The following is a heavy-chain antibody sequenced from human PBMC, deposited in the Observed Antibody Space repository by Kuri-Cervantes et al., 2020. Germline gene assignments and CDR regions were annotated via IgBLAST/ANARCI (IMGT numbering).Heavy chain of an antibody. CDR3: AKEGPYYYGSGELGH. CDR1: GFTFSSYG. D-gene: IGHD3-10*01. V-gene: IGHV3-30*18. Sequence: GESLKISCAASGFTFSSYGMHWVRQAPGKGLEWVAVISYDGSNKYYADSVKGRFTISRDNSKNTLYLQMNSLRAEDTAVYYCAKEGPYYYGSGELGHWGQGTLVTVSS. CDR2: ISYDGSNK. J-gene: IGHJ4*02.